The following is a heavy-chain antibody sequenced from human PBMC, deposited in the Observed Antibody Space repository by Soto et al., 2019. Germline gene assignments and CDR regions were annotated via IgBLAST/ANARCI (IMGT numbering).Heavy chain of an antibody. CDR1: GFTFNSYW. V-gene: IGHV3-7*01. J-gene: IGHJ5*02. CDR2: INQDGNEK. CDR3: ARLPPAPRVLNWFDP. D-gene: IGHD2-2*01. Sequence: GGSLRLSCAASGFTFNSYWMTWVRQAPGKGLEWVANINQDGNEKYYVESLKGRFTISRDNAKHSLYLQMNSLRVEDTAVYYCARLPPAPRVLNWFDPWGQGTLVTVYS.